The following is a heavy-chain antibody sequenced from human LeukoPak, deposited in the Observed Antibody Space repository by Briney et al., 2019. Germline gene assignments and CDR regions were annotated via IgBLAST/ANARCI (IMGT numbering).Heavy chain of an antibody. CDR3: SRDHPGSNSLDS. J-gene: IGHJ4*02. CDR1: GFTFNNYW. D-gene: IGHD4-11*01. Sequence: GESLRLSCVASGFTFNNYWMHWVRQAPGKGLEWVSRLRTDGSRTNYADSVKGRFTISRDNTKNTVYLQMNSLRGEDTATYYCSRDHPGSNSLDSWGQGTLVTVSS. V-gene: IGHV3-74*01. CDR2: LRTDGSRT.